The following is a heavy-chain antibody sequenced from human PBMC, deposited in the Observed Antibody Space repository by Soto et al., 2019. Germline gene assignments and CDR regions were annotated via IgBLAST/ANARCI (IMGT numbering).Heavy chain of an antibody. D-gene: IGHD3-22*01. CDR2: IYYSGST. V-gene: IGHV4-30-4*01. Sequence: QVQLQESGPGLVKPSQTLSLTCTVSGGSINSGDYYWSWIRQPPGKGLEWIGYIYYSGSTYYNPSLKSRITISVDTSKNQFSLQLSSVTAADTAVYYCARDWYYSDSTGYYHDVFDIWGQGTMVTVSS. CDR1: GGSINSGDYY. J-gene: IGHJ3*02. CDR3: ARDWYYSDSTGYYHDVFDI.